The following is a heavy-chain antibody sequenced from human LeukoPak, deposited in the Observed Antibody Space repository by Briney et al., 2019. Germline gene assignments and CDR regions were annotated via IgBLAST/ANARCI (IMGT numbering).Heavy chain of an antibody. D-gene: IGHD3-9*01. V-gene: IGHV1-2*02. J-gene: IGHJ4*02. CDR3: ARTAAEGSYYDILTGYTPDYYFDY. Sequence: ASVKVSCKASGYMFTGYYMHWVRQAPGQGLEWMGWINPNSGGTNYAQKFQGRVTMTRDTSISTAYMELSRLRSDDTAVYYCARTAAEGSYYDILTGYTPDYYFDYWGQGTLVTVSS. CDR2: INPNSGGT. CDR1: GYMFTGYY.